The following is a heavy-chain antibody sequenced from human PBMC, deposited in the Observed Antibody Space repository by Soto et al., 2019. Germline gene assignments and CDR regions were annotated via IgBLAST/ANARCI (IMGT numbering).Heavy chain of an antibody. Sequence: SETLSLTCTVSGGSISSYYWSWIRQPPGKGLEWIGYIYYSGSTNYNPSLKSRVTISVDTSKNQFSLKLSSVTAADTAVYYCAIHEFISAFWSGYYTGADAFDIWGQGTMVTVSS. CDR3: AIHEFISAFWSGYYTGADAFDI. D-gene: IGHD3-3*01. CDR2: IYYSGST. CDR1: GGSISSYY. V-gene: IGHV4-59*08. J-gene: IGHJ3*02.